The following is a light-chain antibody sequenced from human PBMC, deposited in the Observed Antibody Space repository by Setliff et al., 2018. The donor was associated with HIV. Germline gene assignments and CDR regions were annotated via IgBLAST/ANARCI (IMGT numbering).Light chain of an antibody. V-gene: IGLV2-14*03. J-gene: IGLJ1*01. CDR1: SSDVGGYNY. Sequence: PASVSGSPGQSITISCTGTSSDVGGYNYVSWYQQHPGKAPKLMIYDVSNRPSGVSNRFSGSKSGNTASLTISGLQAEDEADYYCSSYTSSSTLLYVFGTGTKVTVL. CDR2: DVS. CDR3: SSYTSSSTLLYV.